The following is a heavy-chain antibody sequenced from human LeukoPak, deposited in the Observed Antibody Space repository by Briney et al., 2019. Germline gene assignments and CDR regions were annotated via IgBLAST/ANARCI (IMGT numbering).Heavy chain of an antibody. CDR2: IIPILGIA. CDR1: GDTFSSYA. D-gene: IGHD5-18*01. V-gene: IGHV1-69*04. Sequence: SVKVSCKASGDTFSSYAISWVRQAPGQGLEWMGRIIPILGIANYAQKFQGRVTITADKSTSTAYMELSSLRSEDTAVYYCARVMHVDTAMLRGAFDIWGQGTMVTVSS. J-gene: IGHJ3*02. CDR3: ARVMHVDTAMLRGAFDI.